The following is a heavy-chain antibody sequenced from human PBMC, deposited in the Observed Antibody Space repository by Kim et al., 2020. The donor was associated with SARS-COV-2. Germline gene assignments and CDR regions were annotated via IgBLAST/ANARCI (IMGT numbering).Heavy chain of an antibody. V-gene: IGHV3-15*01. CDR1: GFTFSNAW. J-gene: IGHJ4*02. CDR3: TTDRDPGVTGSTVDY. D-gene: IGHD2-21*02. CDR2: IKSKTDGGTT. Sequence: GGSLRLSCAASGFTFSNAWMSWVRQAPGKGLEWVGRIKSKTDGGTTDYAAPVKGRFTISRDDSKNTLYLQMNSLKTEDTAVYYCTTDRDPGVTGSTVDYWGQGALVTVSS.